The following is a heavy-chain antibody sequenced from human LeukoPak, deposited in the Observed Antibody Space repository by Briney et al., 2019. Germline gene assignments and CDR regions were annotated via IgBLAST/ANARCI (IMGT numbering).Heavy chain of an antibody. J-gene: IGHJ5*02. Sequence: GRSLRLSCAASGFTFSDYYMSWVRQAPGKGLEWVSYISSSSSYTNYADSVKGRFTISRDNAKNSLYLQMNSLRAEDTAVYYCAGSPGCSGGSCFSGGLDPWGQGTLVTVSS. V-gene: IGHV3-11*06. CDR1: GFTFSDYY. CDR2: ISSSSSYT. D-gene: IGHD2-15*01. CDR3: AGSPGCSGGSCFSGGLDP.